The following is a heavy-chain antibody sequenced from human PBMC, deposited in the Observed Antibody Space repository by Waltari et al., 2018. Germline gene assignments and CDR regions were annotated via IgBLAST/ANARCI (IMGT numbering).Heavy chain of an antibody. CDR1: AYSVPNW. D-gene: IGHD1-1*01. CDR2: IYPRDSDT. Sequence: EVQLVQSGAEVKKPGETLKISCKGSAYSVPNWSGWVRQMPGKGLEWMGLIYPRDSDTRYSPSFQGQVTISADKSINTAYLQWSSLKASDTAMYYCARRPRTADFDYWGQGTLVTVSS. V-gene: IGHV5-51*03. J-gene: IGHJ4*02. CDR3: ARRPRTADFDY.